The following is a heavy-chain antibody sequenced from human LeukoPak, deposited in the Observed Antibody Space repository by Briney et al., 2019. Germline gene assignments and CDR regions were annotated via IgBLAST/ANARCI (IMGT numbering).Heavy chain of an antibody. V-gene: IGHV1-2*02. J-gene: IGHJ6*02. CDR1: GYTFTGYY. Sequence: ASVKVSCKASGYTFTGYYMHWVRQAPGQGLEWMGWINPNSGGTNYAQKFQGRVTMTRDTSISTAYMALSGLRSDDTAVYYCARDQVHGDYVVFYYYYGMDVWGQGPTVTVSS. D-gene: IGHD4-17*01. CDR2: INPNSGGT. CDR3: ARDQVHGDYVVFYYYYGMDV.